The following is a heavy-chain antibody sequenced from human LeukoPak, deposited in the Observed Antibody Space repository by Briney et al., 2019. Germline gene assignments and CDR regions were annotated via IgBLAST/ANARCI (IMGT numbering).Heavy chain of an antibody. V-gene: IGHV3-48*01. CDR1: GFTFSSYS. J-gene: IGHJ6*02. CDR3: AREVYGDYVMDV. Sequence: GGSLRLSCAASGFTFSSYSMNWVRQAPGKGLEWVSYISSGSSTIYYADSVKGRFTISRDNSKNILYLQMGNLGGEDMAGYYCAREVYGDYVMDVWGRGTTVIVSS. D-gene: IGHD4-17*01. CDR2: ISSGSSTI.